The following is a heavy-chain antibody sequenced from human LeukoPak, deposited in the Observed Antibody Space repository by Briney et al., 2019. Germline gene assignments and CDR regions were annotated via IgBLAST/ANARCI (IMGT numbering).Heavy chain of an antibody. CDR2: ISYGGSNK. D-gene: IGHD4-17*01. Sequence: GGSLRLSCAASGFTFSSYGMHWVRQAPGKGLEWVAVISYGGSNKYYADSVKGRFTISRDNSKNTLYLQMNSLRAEDTAVYYCAKAPFYGDYPDYWGQGTLVTVSS. CDR1: GFTFSSYG. V-gene: IGHV3-30*18. J-gene: IGHJ4*02. CDR3: AKAPFYGDYPDY.